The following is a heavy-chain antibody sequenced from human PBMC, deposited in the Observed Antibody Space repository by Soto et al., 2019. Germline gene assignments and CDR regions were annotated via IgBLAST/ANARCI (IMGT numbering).Heavy chain of an antibody. CDR2: INAGNGIT. Sequence: QVQLVQSGAEVKKPGASVKVSCRVSGYTFTRYALHWVRQAPGQRLEWMGWINAGNGITTYSQKFQGRVTITRDKSASTAYMELSSLTSEDTAVYYCARGGQLLSVAFDIWGQGTMVTVSS. V-gene: IGHV1-3*01. J-gene: IGHJ3*02. D-gene: IGHD2-2*01. CDR3: ARGGQLLSVAFDI. CDR1: GYTFTRYA.